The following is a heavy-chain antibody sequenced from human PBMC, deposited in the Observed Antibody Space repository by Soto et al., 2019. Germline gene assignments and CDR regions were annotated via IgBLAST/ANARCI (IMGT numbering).Heavy chain of an antibody. CDR1: GGTFLNSG. J-gene: IGHJ3*02. V-gene: IGHV1-69*10. D-gene: IGHD2-2*02. CDR3: ARDPVQPGYCSGTNCYIFDI. Sequence: SGKVSRMASGGTFLNSGLRLLRQAPVQGLEWMGGINPVLGMTDYAQNFQGRISINADESSNTFYMDLSSLTSEDTAVYYCARDPVQPGYCSGTNCYIFDIWGQGTMVTVS. CDR2: INPVLGMT.